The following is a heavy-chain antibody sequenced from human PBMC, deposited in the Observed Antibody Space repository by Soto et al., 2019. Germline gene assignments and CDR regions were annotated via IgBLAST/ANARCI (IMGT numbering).Heavy chain of an antibody. CDR3: ARGTSYWAWKFDY. CDR2: INAGNGNT. Sequence: ASVKVSCKASGYTFTSYAMHWVRQAPGQRLEWMGWINAGNGNTKYSQKFQGRVTMSLDTSKNQLSLRLTSVNAADTAVYYCARGTSYWAWKFDYWGQGILVTISS. CDR1: GYTFTSYA. D-gene: IGHD1-1*01. V-gene: IGHV1-3*01. J-gene: IGHJ4*02.